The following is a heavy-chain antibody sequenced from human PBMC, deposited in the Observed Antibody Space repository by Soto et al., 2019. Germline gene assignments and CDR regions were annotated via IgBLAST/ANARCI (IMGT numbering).Heavy chain of an antibody. CDR2: INWDGADT. J-gene: IGHJ4*02. Sequence: SLRLSCAASGFTFDDYTMHWVRQVPGKALEWVSLINWDGADTYYADSVKGRFAISRDNSKKPLYLQMNSLRTEDTALYYCAKALGSLYSSGWYNFDSWGQGTLVTVSS. D-gene: IGHD6-19*01. CDR3: AKALGSLYSSGWYNFDS. V-gene: IGHV3-43*01. CDR1: GFTFDDYT.